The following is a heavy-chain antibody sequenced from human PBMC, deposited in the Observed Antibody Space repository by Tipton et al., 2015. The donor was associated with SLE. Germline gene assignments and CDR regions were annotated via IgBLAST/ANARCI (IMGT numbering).Heavy chain of an antibody. Sequence: TLSLTCSIYGGSFGGYYWSWIRQPPGKGLEWIGEINHGGSTNYNPSLKSRVTISVDTSKNQYSLKLNSVIAADTAVYYCARSAPDSSAYPTFFDYWGQGTPVTVSS. V-gene: IGHV4-34*01. CDR1: GGSFGGYY. D-gene: IGHD3-22*01. J-gene: IGHJ4*02. CDR2: INHGGST. CDR3: ARSAPDSSAYPTFFDY.